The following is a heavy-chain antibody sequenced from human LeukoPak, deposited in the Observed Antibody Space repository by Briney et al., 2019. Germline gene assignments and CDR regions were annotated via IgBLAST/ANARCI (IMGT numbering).Heavy chain of an antibody. Sequence: SQTLSLTCTVSGGSISSGGYYWSWIRQHPGKGLEWIGYIYYSGSTYYNPSLKSRVTISVDTSKNQFSLKLSSVTAADTAVYYCARDRRDVLRYFDWLLHFDYWGQGTLVTVSS. CDR2: IYYSGST. J-gene: IGHJ4*02. D-gene: IGHD3-9*01. V-gene: IGHV4-31*03. CDR3: ARDRRDVLRYFDWLLHFDY. CDR1: GGSISSGGYY.